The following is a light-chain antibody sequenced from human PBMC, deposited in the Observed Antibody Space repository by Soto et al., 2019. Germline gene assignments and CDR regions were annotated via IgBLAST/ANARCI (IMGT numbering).Light chain of an antibody. J-gene: IGKJ2*01. V-gene: IGKV3-20*01. Sequence: EIVLTQSPGTLSLSPGERATLSCRASQSVSRNYLAWHQQKPGQAPKLLIYGASSRATGIPDRFSGSGSETDFTLTISRLEPEDFAVYYCQQYGSPPYTFGQGTKLEIK. CDR1: QSVSRNY. CDR2: GAS. CDR3: QQYGSPPYT.